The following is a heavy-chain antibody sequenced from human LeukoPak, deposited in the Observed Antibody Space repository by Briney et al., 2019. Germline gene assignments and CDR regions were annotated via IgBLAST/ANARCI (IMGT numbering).Heavy chain of an antibody. J-gene: IGHJ4*02. V-gene: IGHV3-43*01. D-gene: IGHD5-24*01. Sequence: TGGSLRLSCAASGFTFDDYTMHWVRQAPGKGLEWVSLISWDGGSTYYADSVKGRFTISRDNSKNSLYLQMNSLRTEDTALYYCAVAGDGYNSPLDYWGQGTLVTVSS. CDR3: AVAGDGYNSPLDY. CDR2: ISWDGGST. CDR1: GFTFDDYT.